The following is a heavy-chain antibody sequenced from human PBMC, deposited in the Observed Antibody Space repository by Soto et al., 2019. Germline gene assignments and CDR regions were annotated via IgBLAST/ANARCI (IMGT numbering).Heavy chain of an antibody. CDR3: ARYYGGYSDY. CDR2: IYYSGST. D-gene: IGHD3-10*01. V-gene: IGHV4-61*08. J-gene: IGHJ4*02. Sequence: SETLSLTCTVSGGSISSGGYYWSWIRQPPGKGLEWIGYIYYSGSTNYNPSLKSRVTISVDTSKNQFSLKLSSVTAADTAVYYCARYYGGYSDYWGQGTLVTVSS. CDR1: GGSISSGGYY.